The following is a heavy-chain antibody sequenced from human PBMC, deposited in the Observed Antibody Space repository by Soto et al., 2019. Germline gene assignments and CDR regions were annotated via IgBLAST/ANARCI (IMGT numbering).Heavy chain of an antibody. CDR3: AAPRDEYGSGVSWFTYGMDI. D-gene: IGHD3-10*01. CDR1: GFTFSDFA. J-gene: IGHJ6*02. CDR2: LDGAGGST. V-gene: IGHV3-23*01. Sequence: GGFLRLSCLASGFTFSDFAMTWVRHVPGRGLEWVASLDGAGGSTYYAESVRGRFGISRDNSQNTLFLQMKRLTVDDTAIYYCAAPRDEYGSGVSWFTYGMDIWGQGTTVTVSS.